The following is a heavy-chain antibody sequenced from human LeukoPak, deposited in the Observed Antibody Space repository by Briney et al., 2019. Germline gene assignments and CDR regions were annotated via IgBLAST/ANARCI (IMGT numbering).Heavy chain of an antibody. CDR2: IYYSGTT. CDR3: ARGGWSLDL. J-gene: IGHJ2*01. Sequence: SETLSLTCTVSGGSMTGSYWSWIRQPPGKGLEWIGYIYYSGTTNYNPPLKNRVTISVDTSKNQFPLKLTSVTAADTAVYFCARGGWSLDLWGRGTLVAVSS. V-gene: IGHV4-59*01. D-gene: IGHD1-26*01. CDR1: GGSMTGSY.